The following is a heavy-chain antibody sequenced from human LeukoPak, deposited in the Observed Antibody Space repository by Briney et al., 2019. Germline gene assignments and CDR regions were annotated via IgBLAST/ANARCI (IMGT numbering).Heavy chain of an antibody. CDR2: IFYSGST. V-gene: IGHV4-59*02. CDR3: ARIPAADSMGWFDP. CDR1: GGSVSSYY. D-gene: IGHD6-13*01. Sequence: PSETLSLTCTVSGGSVSSYYWTWIRQPPGKGLEWIGYIFYSGSTYYNPSLKSRVTISLNTSKNQFSLRLASVTAADTAVYFCARIPAADSMGWFDPWGQGTLVTVSS. J-gene: IGHJ5*02.